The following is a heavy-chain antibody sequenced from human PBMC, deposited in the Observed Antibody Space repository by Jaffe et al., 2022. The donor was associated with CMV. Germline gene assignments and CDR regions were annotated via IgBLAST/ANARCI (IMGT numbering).Heavy chain of an antibody. CDR1: GFTFSSYE. D-gene: IGHD6-13*01. CDR3: ARDREYSSSWSEPYYYYYMDV. J-gene: IGHJ6*03. V-gene: IGHV3-48*03. Sequence: EVQLVESGGGLVQPGGSLRLSCAASGFTFSSYEMNWVRQAPGKGLEWVSYISSSGSTIYYADSVKGRFTISRDNAKNSLYLQMNSLRAEDTAVYYCARDREYSSSWSEPYYYYYMDVWGKGTTVTVSS. CDR2: ISSSGSTI.